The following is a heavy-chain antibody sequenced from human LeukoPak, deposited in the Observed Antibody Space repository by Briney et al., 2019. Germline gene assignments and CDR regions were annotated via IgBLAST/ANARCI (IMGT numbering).Heavy chain of an antibody. D-gene: IGHD6-6*01. J-gene: IGHJ3*01. V-gene: IGHV6-1*01. CDR2: TYYRSKRGN. CDR3: ARVSSRAFGV. Sequence: SQTLSLTCGISGDSVSSYDATWNWVRQSPSRGLEWLGRTYYRSKRGNDYAVSVKSRITINPDTSKNQFSLHLNSVTPEDTAVYYCARVSSRAFGVWGQGTMVTVSP. CDR1: GDSVSSYDAT.